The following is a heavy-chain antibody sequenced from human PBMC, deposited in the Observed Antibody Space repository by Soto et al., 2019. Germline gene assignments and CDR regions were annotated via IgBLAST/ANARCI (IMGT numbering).Heavy chain of an antibody. Sequence: QVQLQESGPGLVKPSGTLSLTCTVSGGSIFSSSWWSWVRQSPGKGLEWIGEIYHSGSKNYDPSLKSRVXXSXDXXKNQFSLKLPSVTAADTAMYYCARERYGSGSPFDSWGQGTLVTVSS. CDR3: ARERYGSGSPFDS. D-gene: IGHD3-10*01. CDR2: IYHSGSK. CDR1: GGSIFSSSW. V-gene: IGHV4-4*02. J-gene: IGHJ4*02.